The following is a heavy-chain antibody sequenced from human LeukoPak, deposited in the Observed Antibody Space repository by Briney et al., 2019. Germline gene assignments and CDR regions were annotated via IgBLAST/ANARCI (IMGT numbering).Heavy chain of an antibody. J-gene: IGHJ4*02. CDR3: ARLRTNYYDSSGYYEAYYFDY. CDR1: GFSLSTSGMR. CDR2: IDWDDDK. D-gene: IGHD3-22*01. V-gene: IGHV2-70*04. Sequence: ESGPTLVNPTQTLTLTCTFSGFSLSTSGMRVSWIRQPPVKALEWLARIDWDDDKFYSTSLKTRLTISKDTSKNQVVLTMTNMDPVDTATYYCARLRTNYYDSSGYYEAYYFDYWGQGTLVTVSS.